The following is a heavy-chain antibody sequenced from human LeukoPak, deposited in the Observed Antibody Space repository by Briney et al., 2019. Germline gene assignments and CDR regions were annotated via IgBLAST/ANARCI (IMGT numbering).Heavy chain of an antibody. Sequence: PGRSLRLSCAASGITFDDYAMHWVRQAPGKGLMWVSRINIDGSSTNYADSVKGRFTISRDNAKNTLYLQMNSLRAEDTAVYYCARDFMYNTLCTGCWGQGTLVTVSS. J-gene: IGHJ4*02. D-gene: IGHD1-14*01. CDR3: ARDFMYNTLCTGC. CDR2: INIDGSST. V-gene: IGHV3-74*01. CDR1: GITFDDYA.